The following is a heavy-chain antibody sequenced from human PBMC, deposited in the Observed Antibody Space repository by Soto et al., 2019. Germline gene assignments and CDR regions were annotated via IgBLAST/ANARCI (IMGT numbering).Heavy chain of an antibody. J-gene: IGHJ6*02. CDR1: GGTVSSYA. Sequence: QVQLVQSGAEVKKPGSSVKVSCKASGGTVSSYAISWVRKAPGQGREWMGGIIPVFGTVNYAQKLQGRVTITADESTSTAYMERSSLRSEDTAVYYCARGYCSGGSCFKYNYHGMDVWGHGTTVTVSS. CDR3: ARGYCSGGSCFKYNYHGMDV. CDR2: IIPVFGTV. D-gene: IGHD2-15*01. V-gene: IGHV1-69*12.